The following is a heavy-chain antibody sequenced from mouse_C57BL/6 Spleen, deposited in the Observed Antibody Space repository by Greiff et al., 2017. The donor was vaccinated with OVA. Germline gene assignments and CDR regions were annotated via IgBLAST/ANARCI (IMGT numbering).Heavy chain of an antibody. CDR1: GYTFTSYW. J-gene: IGHJ3*01. CDR3: AREDYRGAWFAY. CDR2: IYPSDSET. V-gene: IGHV1-61*01. D-gene: IGHD2-14*01. Sequence: QVHVKQPGAELVRPGSSVKLSCKASGYTFTSYWMDWVKQRPGQGLEWIGNIYPSDSETHYNQKFKDKATLTVDKSSSTAYMQLSSLTSEDSAVYYCAREDYRGAWFAYWGQGTLVTVSA.